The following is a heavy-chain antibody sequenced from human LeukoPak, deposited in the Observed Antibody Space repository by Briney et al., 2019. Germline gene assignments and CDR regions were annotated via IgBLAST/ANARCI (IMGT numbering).Heavy chain of an antibody. D-gene: IGHD3-3*01. CDR3: AKDTPRRITIFGAVTQDY. V-gene: IGHV3-23*01. Sequence: GGSLRLSCAASGFTFSSYAMSWVRQAPGKGLEWVSAISGSGGSTYYADSVKGRFTISRDNSKNTLYLQMNSLRAEDTAIYYCAKDTPRRITIFGAVTQDYWGQGTLVTVSS. CDR2: ISGSGGST. J-gene: IGHJ4*02. CDR1: GFTFSSYA.